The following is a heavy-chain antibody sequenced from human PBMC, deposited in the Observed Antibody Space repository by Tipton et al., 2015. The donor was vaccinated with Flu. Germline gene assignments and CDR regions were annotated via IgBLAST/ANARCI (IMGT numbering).Heavy chain of an antibody. D-gene: IGHD7-27*01. Sequence: TLSLTCTVSGGSISSGSHYWSWIRQPAGKGLEWIGLIYTSGSTNYNPSLKSRVTISVDTSKNQFSLKLNSVTAADMAVYYCASSLGPMNWFDPWGQGTLVTVSS. V-gene: IGHV4-61*02. CDR3: ASSLGPMNWFDP. CDR2: IYTSGST. CDR1: GGSISSGSHY. J-gene: IGHJ5*02.